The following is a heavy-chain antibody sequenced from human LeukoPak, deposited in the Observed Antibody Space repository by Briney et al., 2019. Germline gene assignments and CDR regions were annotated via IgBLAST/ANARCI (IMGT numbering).Heavy chain of an antibody. J-gene: IGHJ4*02. V-gene: IGHV4-38-2*02. CDR2: IYHSGST. Sequence: SETLSLTCTVSGYSISSAYYWGRIRQPPGKGLEWIGSIYHSGSTYYNPSLKSRVTISVDTSKNQFSLNLNSVTAADTAVYYCARGSSGSYLYYFDYWGQGTLVTVSS. CDR3: ARGSSGSYLYYFDY. CDR1: GYSISSAYY. D-gene: IGHD3-10*01.